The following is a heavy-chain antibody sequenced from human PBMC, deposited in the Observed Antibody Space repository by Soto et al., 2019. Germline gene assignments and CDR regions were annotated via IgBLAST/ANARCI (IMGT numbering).Heavy chain of an antibody. V-gene: IGHV1-3*01. CDR2: INAGNGNT. CDR3: ASSSGSYWQLDY. D-gene: IGHD1-26*01. Sequence: QVQLVQSGAEVKKPGASVKVSCKASGYTFTSYAMHWVRQAPGQRLEWMGWINAGNGNTKYSQKFQGRVTITRDTSASTAYVELSSLRSADTAVYYCASSSGSYWQLDYWGQGTLVTVSS. J-gene: IGHJ4*02. CDR1: GYTFTSYA.